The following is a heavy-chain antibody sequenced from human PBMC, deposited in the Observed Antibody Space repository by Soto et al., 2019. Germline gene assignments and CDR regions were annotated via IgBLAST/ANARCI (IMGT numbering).Heavy chain of an antibody. D-gene: IGHD3-22*01. CDR1: GGSFSGYY. Sequence: PSETLSLTCAVYGGSFSGYYWSWIRQPPGKGLEWIGEINHSGSTNYNPSLKSRVTISVDTSKNQFSLKLSSVTAADTAVYYCARVCVGISRYYYDSSGYRLDYWGQGTLVTVSS. CDR2: INHSGST. V-gene: IGHV4-34*01. J-gene: IGHJ4*02. CDR3: ARVCVGISRYYYDSSGYRLDY.